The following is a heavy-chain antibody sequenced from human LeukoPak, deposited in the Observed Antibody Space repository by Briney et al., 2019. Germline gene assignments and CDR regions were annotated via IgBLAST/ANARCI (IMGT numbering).Heavy chain of an antibody. D-gene: IGHD2-2*01. CDR3: ARAARPDIVVVPAALGNAFDI. CDR1: GYTFTSYG. CDR2: ISAYNGNT. V-gene: IGHV1-18*01. Sequence: ASVKVSCKASGYTFTSYGISWVPQAPGQGLEWRGWISAYNGNTSYAQKLQGRVTMTTDTSTSTAYMELRSLRSDDTAVYYCARAARPDIVVVPAALGNAFDIWGQGTMVTVSS. J-gene: IGHJ3*02.